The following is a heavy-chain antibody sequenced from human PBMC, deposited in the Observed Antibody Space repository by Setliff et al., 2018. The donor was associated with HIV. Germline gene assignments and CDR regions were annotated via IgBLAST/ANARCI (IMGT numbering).Heavy chain of an antibody. V-gene: IGHV4-4*09. Sequence: SETLSLTCTVSSDSISDYYRSWIRQPPGKGLEWIGYIHNSGTTHYNPAFESRLIISLDMSNNRFSLNLASVTAADTAVYYCARSNLEPTSRLFDPWGPGTLVTVSS. CDR3: ARSNLEPTSRLFDP. CDR1: SDSISDYY. J-gene: IGHJ5*02. D-gene: IGHD1-1*01. CDR2: IHNSGTT.